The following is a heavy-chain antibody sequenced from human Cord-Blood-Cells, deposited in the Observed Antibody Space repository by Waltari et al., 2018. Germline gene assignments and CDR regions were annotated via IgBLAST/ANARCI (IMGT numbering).Heavy chain of an antibody. V-gene: IGHV4-39*01. CDR1: GGSTSRSSYY. CDR3: ARRQKSIAADYFDY. D-gene: IGHD6-6*01. J-gene: IGHJ4*02. CDR2: IYCSGST. Sequence: QLQLQESGPGLVQPAETLSPTCTVSGGSTSRSSYYWGWIRKPPGKGLEWIGSIYCSGSTYYHPSLKSRVTISVDTSKNQFSLKLSSVTAADTAVYYCARRQKSIAADYFDYWGQGTLVTVSS.